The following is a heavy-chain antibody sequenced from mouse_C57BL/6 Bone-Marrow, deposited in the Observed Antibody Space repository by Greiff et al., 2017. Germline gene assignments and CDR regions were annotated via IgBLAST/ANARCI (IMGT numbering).Heavy chain of an antibody. CDR1: GYTFTSYW. J-gene: IGHJ3*01. CDR2: IDPSDSYT. Sequence: VQLQQPGAELVRPGTSVKLSCKASGYTFTSYWMHWVKQRPGQGLEWIGVIDPSDSYTNYNQKFKGKATLTVDTSSSTAYMQLSSLTSEDSAVYYCAREGIYYDYDWFAYWGQRTLVTVSA. D-gene: IGHD2-4*01. V-gene: IGHV1-59*01. CDR3: AREGIYYDYDWFAY.